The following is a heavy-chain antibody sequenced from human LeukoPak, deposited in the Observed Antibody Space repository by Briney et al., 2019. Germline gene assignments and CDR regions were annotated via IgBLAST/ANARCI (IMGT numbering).Heavy chain of an antibody. CDR2: INWNGGST. Sequence: GGSLRLSCAASGFTFDDYGMSWVRQAPGKGLEWVCGINWNGGSTAYADSVKGRFTISRDNAKNSLYLQMHSLRAEDTAFYYCARDPRYSSIPAFFDPWGPGTLVTVSS. J-gene: IGHJ5*02. CDR3: ARDPRYSSIPAFFDP. CDR1: GFTFDDYG. V-gene: IGHV3-20*04. D-gene: IGHD6-13*01.